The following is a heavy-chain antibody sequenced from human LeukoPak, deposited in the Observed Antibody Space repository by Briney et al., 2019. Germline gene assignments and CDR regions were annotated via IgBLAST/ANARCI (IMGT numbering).Heavy chain of an antibody. CDR3: ARGVASYDFWSGAENYYYGMDV. V-gene: IGHV4-34*01. Sequence: SETLSLTCAVYGGSFSGYYWSWIRQPPGKGLEWIGEINHSGSTNYNPSLKSRVTISVDTSKNQFSLELSSVTAADTAVYYCARGVASYDFWSGAENYYYGMDVWGQGTTVTVSS. D-gene: IGHD3-3*01. CDR2: INHSGST. CDR1: GGSFSGYY. J-gene: IGHJ6*02.